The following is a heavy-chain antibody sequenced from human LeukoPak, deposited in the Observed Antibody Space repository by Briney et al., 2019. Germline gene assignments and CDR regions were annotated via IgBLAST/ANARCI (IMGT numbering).Heavy chain of an antibody. J-gene: IGHJ5*02. CDR1: GFTVGSNY. CDR2: IYSGGST. Sequence: PGGSLRLSCAASGFTVGSNYMTWVRQAPGKGLEWVSLIYSGGSTYYADSVKGRFTISRDNSKNTLYLQMNSLRAEDTAVYYCARGKYIYDSSGYHWFDPWGQGTLVTVSS. V-gene: IGHV3-66*01. CDR3: ARGKYIYDSSGYHWFDP. D-gene: IGHD3-22*01.